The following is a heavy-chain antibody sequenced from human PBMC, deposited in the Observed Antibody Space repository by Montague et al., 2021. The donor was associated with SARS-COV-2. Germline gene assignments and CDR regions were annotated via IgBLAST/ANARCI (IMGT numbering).Heavy chain of an antibody. CDR1: GGSIRSYY. V-gene: IGHV4-59*01. CDR3: ARGIYGPDAFDI. D-gene: IGHD3-10*01. CDR2: IYYSGST. Sequence: SETLSLTCTVSGGSIRSYYWSWIRQPPGKGLEWIGYIYYSGSTNYHPSLKSRVTISLDTSKNQFSLKLNSVTAADTAVYYCARGIYGPDAFDIWGQGTMVTVSS. J-gene: IGHJ3*02.